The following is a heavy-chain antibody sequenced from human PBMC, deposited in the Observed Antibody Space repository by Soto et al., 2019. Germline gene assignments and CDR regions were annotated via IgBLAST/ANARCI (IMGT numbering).Heavy chain of an antibody. CDR2: ISYDGSNK. CDR1: GFTFSSYA. J-gene: IGHJ4*02. CDR3: ARAKPGYCSGGSCYTHSV. D-gene: IGHD2-15*01. Sequence: GGSLRLSCAASGFTFSSYAMHWVRQAPGKGLEWVAVISYDGSNKYYADSVKGRFTISRDNSKNTLYLQMNSLRAEDTAVYYCARAKPGYCSGGSCYTHSVWGQGTLVTVSS. V-gene: IGHV3-30-3*01.